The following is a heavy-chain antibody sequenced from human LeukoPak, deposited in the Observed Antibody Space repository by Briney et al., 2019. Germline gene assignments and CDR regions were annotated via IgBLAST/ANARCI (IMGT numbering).Heavy chain of an antibody. D-gene: IGHD1-14*01. V-gene: IGHV3-23*01. CDR1: GFTFSSYA. CDR2: LRGNGET. CDR3: AKRPARPKPFDC. Sequence: GGSLRLSCAASGFTFSSYAMSWVRQAPARGLEWVSSLRGNGETFYADSVKGRFTISRDNSKNTAYLQMNSLRAEDTAIYYCAKRPARPKPFDCWGQGTLVTVSS. J-gene: IGHJ4*02.